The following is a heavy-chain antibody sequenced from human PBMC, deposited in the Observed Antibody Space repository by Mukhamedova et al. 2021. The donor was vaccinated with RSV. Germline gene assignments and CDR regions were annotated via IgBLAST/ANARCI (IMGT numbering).Heavy chain of an antibody. V-gene: IGHV3-53*01. Sequence: TYYADSVKGRVSISRDTARNTVSLQMNSLRGEDSALYYCARNSTIESHFDLWGQGTLVTVSS. J-gene: IGHJ4*02. CDR3: ARNSTIESHFDL. CDR2: T.